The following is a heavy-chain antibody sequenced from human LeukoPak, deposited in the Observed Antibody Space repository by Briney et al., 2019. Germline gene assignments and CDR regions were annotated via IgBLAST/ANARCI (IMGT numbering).Heavy chain of an antibody. V-gene: IGHV3-23*01. Sequence: GGSLRLSCAASGFTFSDYYMSWVRQAPGKGLEWVSAISGSGGSTYYADSVKGRFTISRDNSKNTLYLQMNSLRAEDTAVYYCAKDSQEWELLGFFDYWGQGTLVTVSS. CDR2: ISGSGGST. D-gene: IGHD1-26*01. CDR1: GFTFSDYY. J-gene: IGHJ4*02. CDR3: AKDSQEWELLGFFDY.